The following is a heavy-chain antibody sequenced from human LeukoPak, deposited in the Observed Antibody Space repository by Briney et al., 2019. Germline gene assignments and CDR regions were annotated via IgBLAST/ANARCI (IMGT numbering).Heavy chain of an antibody. CDR3: AALTTATTPGDH. D-gene: IGHD4-17*01. V-gene: IGHV3-74*01. J-gene: IGHJ4*02. CDR1: GFTFSSYW. CDR2: INSDGSWT. Sequence: QPGGSLRLSCVASGFTFSSYWMHWVRQAPGKGLVWVSRINSDGSWTNYADSVKGRFTIPRDNAKNTLYLQMNSLRAEDTAVYYCAALTTATTPGDHWGQGTLITVSS.